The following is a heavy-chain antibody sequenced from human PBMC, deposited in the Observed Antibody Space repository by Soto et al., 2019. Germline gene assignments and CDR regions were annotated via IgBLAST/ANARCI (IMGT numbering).Heavy chain of an antibody. V-gene: IGHV4-34*01. D-gene: IGHD2-2*01. CDR1: GGSFSGYY. CDR2: INHSGST. J-gene: IGHJ5*02. CDR3: ARGQLWDIVVGPAATGTNWFDP. Sequence: SETLSLTCAVYGGSFSGYYWSWIRQPPGKGLEWIGEINHSGSTNYNPSLKSRVTISVDTSKNQFSLKLSSVTAADTAVYYCARGQLWDIVVGPAATGTNWFDPWGQGTLVTVSS.